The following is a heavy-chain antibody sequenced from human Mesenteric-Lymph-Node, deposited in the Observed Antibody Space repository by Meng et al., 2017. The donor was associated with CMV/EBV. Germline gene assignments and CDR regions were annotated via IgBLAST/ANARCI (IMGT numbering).Heavy chain of an antibody. CDR3: ARYSITMDRGYYYGMDV. V-gene: IGHV4-39*01. CDR2: IYYTGGS. CDR1: GGSISSSSYC. J-gene: IGHJ6*02. D-gene: IGHD3-10*01. Sequence: SETLSLTCTVSGGSISSSSYCWGWIRQPPGKGLEWLGHIYYTGGSHYNPSLKSRVTISVDTSKNEFSLKVSSVTAADMAAYYCARYSITMDRGYYYGMDVWGQGTTVTVSS.